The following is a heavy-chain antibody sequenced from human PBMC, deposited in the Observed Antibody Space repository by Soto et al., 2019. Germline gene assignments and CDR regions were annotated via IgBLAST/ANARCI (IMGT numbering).Heavy chain of an antibody. V-gene: IGHV3-15*07. J-gene: IGHJ4*02. Sequence: EVQLVEAGGGLVKPGESLRLSCAVSGFTLSEAWMSWVRQAPGKGLEWVGRSKIKRDGGTAEYAPSVRGRFTISRDDSKNTLYLQVNSLEIEDTAVYYCTTEGGSSGSYWGLGYWGQGTLVNVSS. CDR3: TTEGGSSGSYWGLGY. CDR2: SKIKRDGGTA. D-gene: IGHD1-26*01. CDR1: GFTLSEAW.